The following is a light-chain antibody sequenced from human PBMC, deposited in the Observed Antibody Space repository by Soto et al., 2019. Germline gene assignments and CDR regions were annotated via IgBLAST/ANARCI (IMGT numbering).Light chain of an antibody. J-gene: IGKJ2*01. CDR3: QQGHNWHLT. Sequence: EIAMTQSPATLSVSPGERATLSCRASQSSSTELAWCQQIPAQPPRLLIYSASTRATGVAARFTGSGSGSEFTLTISGLQTEDFAIYYCQQGHNWHLTVGQGPRLEI. CDR2: SAS. V-gene: IGKV3-15*01. CDR1: QSSSTE.